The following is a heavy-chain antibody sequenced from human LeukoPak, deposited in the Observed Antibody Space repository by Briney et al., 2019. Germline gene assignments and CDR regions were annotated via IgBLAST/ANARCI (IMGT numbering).Heavy chain of an antibody. J-gene: IGHJ4*02. Sequence: GGSLRLSCAASGFTFSNYGMHWVRQAPGKGLEWVASIWYDGSNNNYRDSVKGRFTISRDNSKNTLYLQMNSLRDEDTAVYYCARAGYGGNFRNFDYWGQGTLVTVSS. CDR2: IWYDGSNN. CDR1: GFTFSNYG. D-gene: IGHD4-23*01. V-gene: IGHV3-33*01. CDR3: ARAGYGGNFRNFDY.